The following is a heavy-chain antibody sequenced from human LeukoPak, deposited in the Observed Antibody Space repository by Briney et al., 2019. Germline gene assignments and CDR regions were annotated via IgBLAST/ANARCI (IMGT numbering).Heavy chain of an antibody. CDR3: AKDTSSSWYFWADQENWFDP. Sequence: PGRSLRLSCAAFGFTFSSYAMHWVRQAPGKGLEWVAVISYDGSNKYYADSVKGRFTISRDNAKNSLYLQMNSLRAEDTALYYCAKDTSSSWYFWADQENWFDPWGQGTLVTVSS. J-gene: IGHJ5*02. D-gene: IGHD6-13*01. CDR2: ISYDGSNK. V-gene: IGHV3-30*04. CDR1: GFTFSSYA.